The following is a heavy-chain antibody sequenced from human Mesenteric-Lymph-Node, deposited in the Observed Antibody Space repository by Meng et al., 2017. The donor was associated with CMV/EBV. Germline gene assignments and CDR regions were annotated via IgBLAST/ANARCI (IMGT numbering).Heavy chain of an antibody. D-gene: IGHD3-10*01. CDR1: GFSFSPYP. CDR2: MYHSGGT. V-gene: IGHV4-34*01. Sequence: CAGSGFSFSPYPMSWVRQAPGKGLEWIGKMYHSGGTFYNPSLKSRVTISVDSSRNQFSLRLTSVTAADTAVYYCARGEWFGESLTYYWGKGTLVTVSS. CDR3: ARGEWFGESLTYY. J-gene: IGHJ4*02.